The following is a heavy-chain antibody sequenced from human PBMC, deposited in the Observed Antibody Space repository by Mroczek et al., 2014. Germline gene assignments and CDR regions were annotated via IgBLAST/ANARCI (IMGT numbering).Heavy chain of an antibody. J-gene: IGHJ6*02. CDR3: ARGRIAVAGTSYYYGMDV. V-gene: IGHV1-8*01. CDR1: GYTFTSYD. D-gene: IGHD6-19*01. CDR2: MNPNSGNT. Sequence: VQLVQSGAEVKKPGASVKVSCKASGYTFTSYDINWVRQATGQGLEWMGWMNPNSGNTGYAQKFQGRVTMTRNTSISTAYMELSSLRSEDTAVYYCARGRIAVAGTSYYYGMDVWGQGTTVTVSS.